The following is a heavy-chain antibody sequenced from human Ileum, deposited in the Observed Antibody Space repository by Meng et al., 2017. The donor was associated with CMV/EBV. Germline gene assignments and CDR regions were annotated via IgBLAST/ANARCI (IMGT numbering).Heavy chain of an antibody. Sequence: GGSLRLSCAASGFTFSSYSMNWVRQAPGKGLEWVSSISSSSSYIYYADSVKGRFTISRDNAKNSLYLQMNSLRAEDTAVYYCARDQSFRGYYDILTGYYISYWGRGTLVTVSS. CDR1: GFTFSSYS. CDR2: ISSSSSYI. V-gene: IGHV3-21*01. CDR3: ARDQSFRGYYDILTGYYISY. D-gene: IGHD3-9*01. J-gene: IGHJ4*02.